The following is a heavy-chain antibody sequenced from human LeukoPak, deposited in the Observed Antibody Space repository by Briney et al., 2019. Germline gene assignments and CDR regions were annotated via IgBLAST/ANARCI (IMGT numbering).Heavy chain of an antibody. D-gene: IGHD5-18*01. CDR2: ISAYNGNT. Sequence: GASVKVSCKASGYTFTSYYMHWVRQAPGQGLEWMGWISAYNGNTNCAQKLQGRVTMTTDTSTSTAYMELRSLRSDDTAVYYCARVLAMDPVGYYYYMDVWGKGTTVTVSS. CDR1: GYTFTSYY. J-gene: IGHJ6*03. CDR3: ARVLAMDPVGYYYYMDV. V-gene: IGHV1-18*04.